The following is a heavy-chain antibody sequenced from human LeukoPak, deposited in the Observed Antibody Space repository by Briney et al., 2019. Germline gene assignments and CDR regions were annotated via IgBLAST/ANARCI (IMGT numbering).Heavy chain of an antibody. CDR3: ASSFAVAETDAFDI. D-gene: IGHD6-19*01. Sequence: PSETLSLTCAVSGYSISSGYYWGWIRQPAGKGLEWIGRIYTSGSTNYNPSLKSRVTMSVDTSKNQFSLKLSSVTAADTAVYYCASSFAVAETDAFDIWGQGTMVTVSS. J-gene: IGHJ3*02. CDR2: IYTSGST. V-gene: IGHV4-4*07. CDR1: GYSISSGYY.